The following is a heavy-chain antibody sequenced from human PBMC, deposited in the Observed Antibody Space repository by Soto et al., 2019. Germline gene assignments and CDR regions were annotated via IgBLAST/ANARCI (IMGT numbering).Heavy chain of an antibody. CDR1: GDTFSNYV. Sequence: QVQLVQAGAEVKKPGSSVKVACKVSGDTFSNYVINWVRQAPGQGLEWMGAIVPIFRTANYAQKFQGRVTITVDEFKITAYMELSGLRSDDTATYYCARETAAPGTFREDASDIWGQGTLVTVSS. D-gene: IGHD6-13*01. V-gene: IGHV1-69*12. CDR2: IVPIFRTA. J-gene: IGHJ3*02. CDR3: ARETAAPGTFREDASDI.